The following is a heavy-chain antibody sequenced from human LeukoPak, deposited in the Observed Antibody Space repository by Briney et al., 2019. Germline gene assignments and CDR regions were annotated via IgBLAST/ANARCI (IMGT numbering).Heavy chain of an antibody. V-gene: IGHV4-59*11. CDR2: IYYSGST. CDR1: GGSISSHY. Sequence: SETLSLTCTVCGGSISSHYWSWIRQPPGKGLEWIGYIYYSGSTNYNPSLKSRVTISVDTSKNQFSLKLSSVTAADTAVYYCARAGSTAMVRYFDYWGQGTLVTVSS. D-gene: IGHD5-18*01. CDR3: ARAGSTAMVRYFDY. J-gene: IGHJ4*02.